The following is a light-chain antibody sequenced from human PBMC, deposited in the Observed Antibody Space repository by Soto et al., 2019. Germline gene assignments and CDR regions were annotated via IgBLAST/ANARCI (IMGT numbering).Light chain of an antibody. J-gene: IGKJ3*01. CDR3: QKYNSAPYT. Sequence: DIQMTQSPSSLSASVGDRVTITCRASQGVSNNLAWYQQRPGRVATLLIYAASTLQSGVPSRFSGSGSGTDFYLTISRLQPEDVATYYCQKYNSAPYTFGPGTTVDL. CDR2: AAS. V-gene: IGKV1-27*01. CDR1: QGVSNN.